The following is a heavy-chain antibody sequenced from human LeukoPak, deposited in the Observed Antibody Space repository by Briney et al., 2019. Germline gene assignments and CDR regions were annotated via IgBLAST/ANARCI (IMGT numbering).Heavy chain of an antibody. V-gene: IGHV3-20*04. Sequence: GGSLRLSCAASGFTFDDYGMSWVRQAPGKGLEWVSNINWSGGSKGYADSVRGRFTISRDNAKNSLYLQMNSLRAEDTALYYCARVSDISVAAYFDYWGQGTRVTVSS. J-gene: IGHJ4*02. CDR2: INWSGGSK. CDR1: GFTFDDYG. CDR3: ARVSDISVAAYFDY. D-gene: IGHD6-19*01.